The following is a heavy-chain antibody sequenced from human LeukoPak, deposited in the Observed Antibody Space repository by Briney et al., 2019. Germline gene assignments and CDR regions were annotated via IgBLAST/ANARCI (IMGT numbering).Heavy chain of an antibody. D-gene: IGHD6-19*01. CDR2: ISSSSSII. J-gene: IGHJ3*02. Sequence: HPGGSLRLSCAGSGFTFSSYGMNWVRQAPGKGLEWVSYISSSSSIIYYAESLKGRFTISRDNAENSLYLQVNSLRAEDTAVYYCARGRVGQWLVDAFDIWGQGTMVTVSS. V-gene: IGHV3-48*01. CDR3: ARGRVGQWLVDAFDI. CDR1: GFTFSSYG.